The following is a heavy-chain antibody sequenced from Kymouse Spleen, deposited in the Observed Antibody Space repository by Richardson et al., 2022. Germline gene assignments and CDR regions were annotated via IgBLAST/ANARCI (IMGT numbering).Heavy chain of an antibody. J-gene: IGHJ4*02. CDR3: ARITIFGVVIIFDY. V-gene: IGHV4-39*01. Sequence: QLQLQESGPGLVKPSETLSLTCTVSGGSISSSSYYWGWIRQPPGKGLEWIGSIYYSGSTYYNPSLKSRVTISVDTSKNQFSLKLSSVTAADTAVYYCARITIFGVVIIFDYWGQGTLVTVSS. D-gene: IGHD3-3*01. CDR2: IYYSGST. CDR1: GGSISSSSYY.